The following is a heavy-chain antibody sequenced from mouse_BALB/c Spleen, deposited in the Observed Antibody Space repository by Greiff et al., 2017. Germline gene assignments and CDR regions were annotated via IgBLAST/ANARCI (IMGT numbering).Heavy chain of an antibody. J-gene: IGHJ2*01. Sequence: EVQRVESGGGLVQPGGSLRLSCATSGFTFTDYYMSWVRQPPGKALEWLGFIRNKANGYTTEYSASVKGRFTISRDNSQSILYLQMNTLRAEDSATYYCARVLPYYGNFDYWGQGTTLTVSS. V-gene: IGHV7-3*02. CDR2: IRNKANGYTT. CDR3: ARVLPYYGNFDY. D-gene: IGHD2-10*01. CDR1: GFTFTDYY.